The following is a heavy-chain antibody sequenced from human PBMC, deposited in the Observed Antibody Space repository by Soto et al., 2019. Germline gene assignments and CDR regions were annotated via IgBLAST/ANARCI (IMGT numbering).Heavy chain of an antibody. CDR1: GYTFTSYD. J-gene: IGHJ6*03. CDR3: AREVVVVVAATHNYYYYMDV. D-gene: IGHD2-15*01. Sequence: ASVKVSCKASGYTFTSYDINWVRQATGQGLEWMGWMNPNSGNTGYAQEFQGRVTMTRNTSMSTAYMELSSLRSEDTAVYYCAREVVVVVAATHNYYYYMDVWGKGTTVTVSS. V-gene: IGHV1-8*01. CDR2: MNPNSGNT.